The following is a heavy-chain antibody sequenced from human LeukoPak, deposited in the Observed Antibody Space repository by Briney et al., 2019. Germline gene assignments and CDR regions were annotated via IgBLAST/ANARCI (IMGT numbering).Heavy chain of an antibody. CDR1: GYTFTSYG. Sequence: EASVKVSCKASGYTFTSYGISWVRQAPGQGLERMGWISAYNGNTNYAQKLQGRVTMTTDTSTSTAYMELRSLRSDDTAVYYCARSRAVAGQFDYWGQGTLVTVSS. CDR2: ISAYNGNT. D-gene: IGHD6-19*01. J-gene: IGHJ4*02. V-gene: IGHV1-18*01. CDR3: ARSRAVAGQFDY.